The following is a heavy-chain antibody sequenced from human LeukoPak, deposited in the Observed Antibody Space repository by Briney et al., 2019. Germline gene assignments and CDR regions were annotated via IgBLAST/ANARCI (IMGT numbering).Heavy chain of an antibody. D-gene: IGHD6-13*01. V-gene: IGHV3-74*01. J-gene: IGHJ5*02. CDR1: GFDFSSNW. Sequence: PGGSLRLSCAASGFDFSSNWMHWVRHAPGQGLVWVSRIKGDGISTNYADSVKGRFTISRDNSKNTLYLQMNSLRAEDTAVYYCARSAAAGPRGGWFDPWGQGTLVTVSS. CDR2: IKGDGIST. CDR3: ARSAAAGPRGGWFDP.